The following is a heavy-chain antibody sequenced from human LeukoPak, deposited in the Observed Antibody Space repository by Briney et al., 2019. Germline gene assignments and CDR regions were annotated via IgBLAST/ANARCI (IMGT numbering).Heavy chain of an antibody. Sequence: GGSLRLSCAASGFTFSSYGMSWVRQAPGKGLEWVSAISGSGGSTYYADSVKGRFTISRDNAKNSLFLQMNSLRAEDTAVYYCTKSPFDIWGQGTMVTVSS. CDR1: GFTFSSYG. J-gene: IGHJ3*02. CDR2: ISGSGGST. CDR3: TKSPFDI. V-gene: IGHV3-23*01.